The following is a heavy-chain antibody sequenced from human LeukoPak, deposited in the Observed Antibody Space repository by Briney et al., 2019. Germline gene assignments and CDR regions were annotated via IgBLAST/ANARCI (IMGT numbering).Heavy chain of an antibody. D-gene: IGHD4-11*01. CDR1: GGSFSGYY. CDR3: ARVTRRYSNYYYYYYGMDV. J-gene: IGHJ6*02. Sequence: PSETLSLTCAVYGGSFSGYYWSWIRQPPGKGLEWIGEINHSGSTNYNPSLKSRVTISVDTSKNQFSLKLSSVTAADTAAYYCARVTRRYSNYYYYYYGMDVWGQGTTVTVSS. V-gene: IGHV4-34*01. CDR2: INHSGST.